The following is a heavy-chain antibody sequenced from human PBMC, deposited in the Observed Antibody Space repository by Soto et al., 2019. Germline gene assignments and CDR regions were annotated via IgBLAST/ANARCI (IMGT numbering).Heavy chain of an antibody. CDR3: ARDRNGGWFHMDV. V-gene: IGHV3-33*01. CDR1: GFPFWHYG. Sequence: QVPLVESGGGVVQPGRSLRLSCVGSGFPFWHYGMHWVRQAPGKGLEWVAVIWSDGNKESYADSVKGRFASSRANSKDTLYLEMNSLRVEDTAVYFCARDRNGGWFHMDVWGQGTTVSVSS. D-gene: IGHD6-19*01. CDR2: IWSDGNKE. J-gene: IGHJ6*02.